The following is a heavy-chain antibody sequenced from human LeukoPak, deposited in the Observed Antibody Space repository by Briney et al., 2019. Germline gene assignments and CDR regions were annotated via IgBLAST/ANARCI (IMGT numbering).Heavy chain of an antibody. V-gene: IGHV3-7*05. J-gene: IGHJ1*01. CDR2: IKQDGSEK. CDR3: SLEGSSWYRYFQH. CDR1: GFTFSSYW. Sequence: GGSLRLSCAASGFTFSSYWMSWVRQAPGKGLEWVANIKQDGSEKYYVDSVKGRFTISRDNAKDSLYLQMNCLRAEDTAVYYSSLEGSSWYRYFQHWGQGTLVTVSS. D-gene: IGHD6-13*01.